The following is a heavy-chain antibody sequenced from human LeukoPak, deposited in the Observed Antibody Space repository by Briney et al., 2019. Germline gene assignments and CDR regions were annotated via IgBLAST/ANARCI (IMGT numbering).Heavy chain of an antibody. CDR3: ARVRSGSRRGYCSGGSCYPFDY. V-gene: IGHV1-8*01. D-gene: IGHD2-15*01. J-gene: IGHJ4*02. Sequence: ASVKVSCKASGYTFTSYDINWVRQATGQGLEWMGWMNPNSGNTGYAQKFQGRVTMTRNTSISTAYMELSSLRSEDTAVYYCARVRSGSRRGYCSGGSCYPFDYWAREPWSPSPQ. CDR2: MNPNSGNT. CDR1: GYTFTSYD.